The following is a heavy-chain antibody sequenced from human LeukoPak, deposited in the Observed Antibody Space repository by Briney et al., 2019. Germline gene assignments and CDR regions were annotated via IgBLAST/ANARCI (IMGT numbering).Heavy chain of an antibody. V-gene: IGHV4-38-2*02. J-gene: IGHJ3*02. D-gene: IGHD5-12*01. CDR2: IYHSGST. CDR1: GYSISSGYY. CDR3: ARGRLRLSPDAFDI. Sequence: SETLSLTCTVSGYSISSGYYWGWIRQPPGKGLEWIGSIYHSGSTNYNPSLKSRVTISVDTSKNQFSLKLSSVTAADTAVYYCARGRLRLSPDAFDIWGQGTMVTVSS.